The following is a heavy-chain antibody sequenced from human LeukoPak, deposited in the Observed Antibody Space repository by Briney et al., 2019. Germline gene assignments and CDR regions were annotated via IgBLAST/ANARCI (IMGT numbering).Heavy chain of an antibody. V-gene: IGHV3-30*18. CDR2: ISYDGSDK. D-gene: IGHD3-10*01. Sequence: PGGSLRLSCAASGFTFSSHAMHWVRQAPGKGLEWVAFISYDGSDKYHTDSVKGRFTTSRDNSKNTLYLQMNSLRAEDTAVYYCAKDYYGSGSYGWFDPWGQGTLVTVSS. CDR3: AKDYYGSGSYGWFDP. CDR1: GFTFSSHA. J-gene: IGHJ5*02.